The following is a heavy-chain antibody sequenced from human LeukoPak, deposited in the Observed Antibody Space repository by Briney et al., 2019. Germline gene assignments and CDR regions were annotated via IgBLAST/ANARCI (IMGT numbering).Heavy chain of an antibody. CDR3: ARQNFWSGYVDY. CDR2: INHSGST. D-gene: IGHD3-3*01. Sequence: SETLSLTCAVYGGSFSGYYWSWIRQPPGKGLEWIGEINHSGSTNYNPSLKSRVTISVDTSKNQFSPKLSSVTAADTAVYYCARQNFWSGYVDYWGQGTLVTVSS. J-gene: IGHJ4*02. CDR1: GGSFSGYY. V-gene: IGHV4-34*01.